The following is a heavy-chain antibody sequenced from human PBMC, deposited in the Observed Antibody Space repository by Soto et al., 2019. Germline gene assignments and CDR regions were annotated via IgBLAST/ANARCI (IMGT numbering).Heavy chain of an antibody. J-gene: IGHJ3*02. D-gene: IGHD3-3*01. Sequence: QVQLQQWGAGLLKPSETLSLTCAVYGGSFSGYYWSWISQPPGQGLEWIGEINHSGSTTYNPSLKSRGTISVDTSKNHLSLKLSSVTAADTAVYSCARALLLSGAFDIWGQGTMVTVSS. V-gene: IGHV4-34*01. CDR3: ARALLLSGAFDI. CDR2: INHSGST. CDR1: GGSFSGYY.